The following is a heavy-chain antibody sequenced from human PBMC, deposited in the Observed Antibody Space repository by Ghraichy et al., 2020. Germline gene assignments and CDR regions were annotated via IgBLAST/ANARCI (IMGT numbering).Heavy chain of an antibody. CDR2: TSWNSGTI. CDR1: GFTFDDYA. V-gene: IGHV3-9*01. D-gene: IGHD1-26*01. CDR3: AKAQTLGIVGATYDS. J-gene: IGHJ4*02. Sequence: SLRLSCAASGFTFDDYAMHWVRQAPGKGLEWVSSTSWNSGTIAYADSVKGRFTISRDNAKNSLYLQMNSLRTEDTALYYCAKAQTLGIVGATYDSWGQGTLVTVSS.